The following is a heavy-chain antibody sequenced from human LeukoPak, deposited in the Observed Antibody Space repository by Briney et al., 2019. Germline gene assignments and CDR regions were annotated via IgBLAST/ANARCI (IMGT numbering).Heavy chain of an antibody. CDR2: ISSSSSYI. CDR1: GFTFSSYA. D-gene: IGHD3-22*01. Sequence: GGSLRLSCAASGFTFSSYAMHWVRQAPGKGLEWVSSISSSSSYIYYADSVKGRFTISRDNAKNSLYLQMNSLRAEDTAVYYCARTWGEITMIVNYWGQGTLVTVSS. J-gene: IGHJ4*02. CDR3: ARTWGEITMIVNY. V-gene: IGHV3-21*01.